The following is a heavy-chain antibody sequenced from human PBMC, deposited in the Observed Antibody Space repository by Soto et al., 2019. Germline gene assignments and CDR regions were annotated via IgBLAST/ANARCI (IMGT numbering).Heavy chain of an antibody. J-gene: IGHJ6*02. V-gene: IGHV1-69*13. CDR2: IIPIFGTA. D-gene: IGHD2-8*01. CDR3: ARDIESVTAKHFFYYYAMDV. CDR1: GGTFSSYA. Sequence: GASVKVSCKASGGTFSSYAISWVRQAPGQGLEWMGGIIPIFGTANYAQKFQGRVTITADASTSTAYMELSSLRSEDTAVYYCARDIESVTAKHFFYYYAMDVWGQGTTVTVSS.